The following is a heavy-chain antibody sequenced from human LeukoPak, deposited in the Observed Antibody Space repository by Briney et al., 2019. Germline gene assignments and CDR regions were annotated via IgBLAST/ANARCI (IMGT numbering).Heavy chain of an antibody. J-gene: IGHJ4*02. CDR2: MWLDESHK. CDR1: GFTFSRYH. CDR3: ARGDYADSGGVDS. Sequence: GRSLRLSCAASGFTFSRYHMHWVRQAPGKGLEWVAVMWLDESHKDYAESVKGRFTISRDNSKNTLYLEMNSLRAEDTAVYYCARGDYADSGGVDSWGQGTLVTVSS. D-gene: IGHD4-17*01. V-gene: IGHV3-33*01.